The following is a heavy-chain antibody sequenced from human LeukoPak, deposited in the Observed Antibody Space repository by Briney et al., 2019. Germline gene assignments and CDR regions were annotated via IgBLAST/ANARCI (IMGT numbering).Heavy chain of an antibody. Sequence: PSETLSLTCSVSGGSISSSDFWWGWIRQPPGKGLEWITNFYYNGSPYYNPSLQGRVTTSVDASKNQFSLKLSSVTAADTAMYYCARRGQSTAWSFDYWGQGTLVSVSS. D-gene: IGHD3-3*01. V-gene: IGHV4-39*01. CDR1: GGSISSSDFW. J-gene: IGHJ4*02. CDR3: ARRGQSTAWSFDY. CDR2: FYYNGSP.